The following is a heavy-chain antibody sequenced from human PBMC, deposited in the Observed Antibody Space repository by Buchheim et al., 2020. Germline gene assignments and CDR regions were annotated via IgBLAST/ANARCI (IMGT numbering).Heavy chain of an antibody. CDR3: ARALTGYYPDLFDS. J-gene: IGHJ4*02. CDR2: INPSGAFT. CDR1: GYTFNSYF. Sequence: QVQLVQSGAEVERPGASVRISCTASGYTFNSYFMHWVRQAPGQGLQWMGVINPSGAFTTYAQTFQGRITMTRDTPTSTSYMELGSLRSEDTAVYYCARALTGYYPDLFDSWGQGTL. D-gene: IGHD3-9*01. V-gene: IGHV1-46*02.